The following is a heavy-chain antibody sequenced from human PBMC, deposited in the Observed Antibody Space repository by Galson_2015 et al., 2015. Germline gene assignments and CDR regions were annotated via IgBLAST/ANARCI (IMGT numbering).Heavy chain of an antibody. CDR3: AKGRLTSGPFDY. V-gene: IGHV3-23*01. CDR2: ISGSGGTT. CDR1: GFTFNNYG. D-gene: IGHD1-1*01. J-gene: IGHJ4*02. Sequence: SLRLSCAASGFTFNNYGVTWVRQAPRKGLEWVSTISGSGGTTYYADSVKGRFTISRDNSKNTLSLQMNTLRAEDTAVYYCAKGRLTSGPFDYWGQGTLVTVSS.